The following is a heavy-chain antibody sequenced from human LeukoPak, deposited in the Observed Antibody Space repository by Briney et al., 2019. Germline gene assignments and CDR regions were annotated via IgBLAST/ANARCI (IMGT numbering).Heavy chain of an antibody. CDR3: ARDETDYGSGSRKGYYYYGMDV. D-gene: IGHD3-10*01. Sequence: GGSLRLSCAASGFTVSSNYMSWVRQAPGKGLEWVSVIYSGGSTYYADSVKGRFTISRDNSKNTLYLQMNSLRAEDTAVYYCARDETDYGSGSRKGYYYYGMDVWGQGTTVTVSS. CDR2: IYSGGST. J-gene: IGHJ6*02. CDR1: GFTVSSNY. V-gene: IGHV3-66*01.